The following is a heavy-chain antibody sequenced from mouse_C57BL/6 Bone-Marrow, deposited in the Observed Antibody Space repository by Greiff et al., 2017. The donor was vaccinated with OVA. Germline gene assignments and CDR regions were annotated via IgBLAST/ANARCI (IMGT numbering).Heavy chain of an antibody. CDR2: ISSGGSYT. Sequence: EVMLVESGGDLVKPGGSLKLSCAASGFTFSSYGMSWVRQTPDKRLEWVATISSGGSYTYYPDSVKGRFTISRDNAKNTLYLQMSSLKSEDTAMYYYARPYYCSSYWYFDVWGTGTTVTVSA. CDR1: GFTFSSYG. D-gene: IGHD1-1*01. CDR3: ARPYYCSSYWYFDV. J-gene: IGHJ1*03. V-gene: IGHV5-6*01.